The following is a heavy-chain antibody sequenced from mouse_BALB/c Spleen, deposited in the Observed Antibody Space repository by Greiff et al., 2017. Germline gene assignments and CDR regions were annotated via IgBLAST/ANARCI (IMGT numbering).Heavy chain of an antibody. Sequence: EVQLVESGGGLVKPGGSLKLSCAASGFTFSSYAMSWVRQTPEKRLEWVASISSGGSTYYPDSVKGRFTISRDNARNILYLQMSSLRSEDTAMYYCARVDWGLRSFDYWGQGTTLTVSS. D-gene: IGHD2-4*01. CDR3: ARVDWGLRSFDY. J-gene: IGHJ2*01. V-gene: IGHV5-6-5*01. CDR1: GFTFSSYA. CDR2: ISSGGST.